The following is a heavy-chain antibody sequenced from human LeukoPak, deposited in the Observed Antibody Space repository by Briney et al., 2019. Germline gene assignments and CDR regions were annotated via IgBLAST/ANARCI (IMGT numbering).Heavy chain of an antibody. V-gene: IGHV3-7*01. J-gene: IGHJ4*02. Sequence: PGGSLRLSCAASGFTFSSYWMSWVRQAPGKGLEWVANIKQDRSEKYYVDSVKGRFTISRDNAKNSLYLQMNSLRAEDTAVYYCAREGLPPIHGAVTIYYFDYWGQGTLVTVSS. CDR3: AREGLPPIHGAVTIYYFDY. D-gene: IGHD4-17*01. CDR2: IKQDRSEK. CDR1: GFTFSSYW.